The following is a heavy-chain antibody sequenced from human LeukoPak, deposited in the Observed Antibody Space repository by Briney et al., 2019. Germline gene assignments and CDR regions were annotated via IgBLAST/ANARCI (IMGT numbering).Heavy chain of an antibody. CDR1: GFTFSSYS. Sequence: PGGSLRLSCAASGFTFSSYSMNWVRQAPGKGLEWVSSISFSSTYIYYADSLRGSFTISRDNAKNSLYLQMDSLRSEDTAVYYCAREDTGDFDFWGLGTLVTVSS. D-gene: IGHD7-27*01. V-gene: IGHV3-21*01. CDR2: ISFSSTYI. CDR3: AREDTGDFDF. J-gene: IGHJ4*02.